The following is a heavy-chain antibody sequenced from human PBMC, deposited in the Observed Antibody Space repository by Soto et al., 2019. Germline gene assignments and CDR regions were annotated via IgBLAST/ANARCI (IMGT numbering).Heavy chain of an antibody. J-gene: IGHJ6*02. Sequence: GGSLRLSCAASGFTFSSYAMHWVRQAPGKGLEWVAVISYDGSNKYYADSVKGRFTISRDNSKNTLYLQMNSLRAEDTAVYYCARDWGITIFGVVIIGHYYYGMDVWGQGATVTVS. CDR2: ISYDGSNK. CDR1: GFTFSSYA. D-gene: IGHD3-3*01. V-gene: IGHV3-30-3*01. CDR3: ARDWGITIFGVVIIGHYYYGMDV.